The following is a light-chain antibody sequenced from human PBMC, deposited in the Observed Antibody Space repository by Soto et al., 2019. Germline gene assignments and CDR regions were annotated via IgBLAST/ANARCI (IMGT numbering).Light chain of an antibody. V-gene: IGKV1-5*01. CDR1: QSFSSW. J-gene: IGKJ1*01. Sequence: DIQMTQSPSTLSASVGDRVTVTCRASQSFSSWLAWYQQKPGKAPKLLIYDASSLESGVPSMFSGSGSGTEFTLTISSLQPDDFATYYCQQFRTFGQGTKVDIK. CDR3: QQFRT. CDR2: DAS.